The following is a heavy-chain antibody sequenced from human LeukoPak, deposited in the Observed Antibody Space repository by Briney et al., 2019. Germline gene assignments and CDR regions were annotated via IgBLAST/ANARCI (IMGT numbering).Heavy chain of an antibody. CDR3: ARLREIPVFGVVTKSTSYFDY. CDR2: INPSGGRT. D-gene: IGHD3-3*01. V-gene: IGHV1-46*01. CDR1: GYSFTSYY. J-gene: IGHJ4*02. Sequence: GASVKVSCKASGYSFTSYYMHWVRQAPGQGLEWMVIINPSGGRTSYAQKFQGRVTMTAESSTTTVHLELSSLRPEDTAVYYCARLREIPVFGVVTKSTSYFDYWGQGTLVTVSS.